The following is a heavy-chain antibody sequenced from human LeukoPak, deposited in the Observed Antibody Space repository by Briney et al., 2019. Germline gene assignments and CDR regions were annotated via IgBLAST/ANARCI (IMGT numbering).Heavy chain of an antibody. CDR1: GFTFSSYG. Sequence: QPGRSLRLSCAASGFTFSSYGMHWVRQAPGKGLEWVAVISYDGSNKYYADSVKGRFTISRDNSKNSLYLQMNSLRTEDTALYYCAKDPDSSGYYYVLKTDAFDIWGQGTMVTVSS. D-gene: IGHD3-22*01. CDR3: AKDPDSSGYYYVLKTDAFDI. V-gene: IGHV3-30*18. CDR2: ISYDGSNK. J-gene: IGHJ3*02.